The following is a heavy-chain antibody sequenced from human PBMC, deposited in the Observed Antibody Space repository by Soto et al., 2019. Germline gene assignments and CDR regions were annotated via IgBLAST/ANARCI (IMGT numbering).Heavy chain of an antibody. CDR1: GGSISSSSYY. CDR2: IYYSGST. CDR3: VRGSGEYYYAMDV. D-gene: IGHD3-10*01. Sequence: SETLSLTCTVSGGSISSSSYYWGWIRQPPGKGLEWIGSIYYSGSTYYNPSLKSRVTISVDTSKNQFSLKLSSVTAADTAVYYCVRGSGEYYYAMDVWGQGTTVTVSS. V-gene: IGHV4-39*01. J-gene: IGHJ6*02.